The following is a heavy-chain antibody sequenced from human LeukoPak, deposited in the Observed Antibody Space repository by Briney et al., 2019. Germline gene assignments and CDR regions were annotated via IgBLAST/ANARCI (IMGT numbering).Heavy chain of an antibody. CDR3: ARGRDFYDRSGRLDY. V-gene: IGHV4-34*01. D-gene: IGHD3-22*01. Sequence: SETLSLTCAVYGGPFRGFFWSWIRQPPGKGLEWIGEINHNGNTNYNASLKSRVSISVDTSKNQFSLNLTSVTAADTAFYYCARGRDFYDRSGRLDYWDQGTLVTVSS. CDR2: INHNGNT. J-gene: IGHJ4*02. CDR1: GGPFRGFF.